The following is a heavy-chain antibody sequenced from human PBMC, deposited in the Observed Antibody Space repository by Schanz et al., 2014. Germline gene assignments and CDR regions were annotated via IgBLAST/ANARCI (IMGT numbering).Heavy chain of an antibody. J-gene: IGHJ4*02. V-gene: IGHV3-30-3*01. CDR3: ARANYRRKINFDY. Sequence: QVQLVESGGGVVQPGRSLRLSCAAYGFTLSSYAMHWVRQAPGKGLERVAVISYDGSNKYYADSVKGRFTMSRDNSKNTLYLQMNSLRAEDTAVYYCARANYRRKINFDYWGRGTLVTVSS. D-gene: IGHD3-10*01. CDR2: ISYDGSNK. CDR1: GFTLSSYA.